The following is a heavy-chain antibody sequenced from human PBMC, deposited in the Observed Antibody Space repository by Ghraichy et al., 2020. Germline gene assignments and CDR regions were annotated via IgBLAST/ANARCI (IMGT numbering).Heavy chain of an antibody. CDR1: GGSINNYY. Sequence: SETLSLTCTVSGGSINNYYWSWIRQPPGKGLEWIGYIYYSGGTNYNPSLKSRVTISVDTSKNQFSLNLNSVTAADTAVYFCAGADSNDYGLYLYGMDVWGQGTTVTVSS. CDR2: IYYSGGT. V-gene: IGHV4-59*01. D-gene: IGHD4-17*01. CDR3: AGADSNDYGLYLYGMDV. J-gene: IGHJ6*02.